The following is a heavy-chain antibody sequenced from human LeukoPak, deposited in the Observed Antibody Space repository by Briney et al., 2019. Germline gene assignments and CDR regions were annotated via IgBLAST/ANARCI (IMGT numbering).Heavy chain of an antibody. CDR2: IIPSDGFT. Sequence: GASVKVSCKASGYTFTNYYIHWVRQAPGQGLEWMGMIIPSDGFTTYAQKFQGRVTMTRDMSTSTVYMELSSLRSEDTAVYYCAREKTSAYGDYDYWGQGALVTVSS. D-gene: IGHD4-17*01. J-gene: IGHJ4*02. V-gene: IGHV1-46*01. CDR1: GYTFTNYY. CDR3: AREKTSAYGDYDY.